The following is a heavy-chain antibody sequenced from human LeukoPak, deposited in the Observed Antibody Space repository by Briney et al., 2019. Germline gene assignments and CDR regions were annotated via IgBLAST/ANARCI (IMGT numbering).Heavy chain of an antibody. CDR1: EFTFSTYA. CDR2: ISSGGIST. V-gene: IGHV3-23*01. J-gene: IGHJ6*02. CDR3: ARGKMRFLGYYDYYYGMDV. Sequence: GGSLRLSCAASEFTFSTYAMTWVRQAPGKGLEWVSSISSGGISTYYADSVKGRFTISRDNSRNTLYLQMNSLRAEDTALYFCARGKMRFLGYYDYYYGMDVWGQGTTVIVSS. D-gene: IGHD3-3*01.